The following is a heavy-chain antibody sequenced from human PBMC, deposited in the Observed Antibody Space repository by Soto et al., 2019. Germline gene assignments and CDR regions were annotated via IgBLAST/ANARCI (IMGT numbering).Heavy chain of an antibody. CDR3: ARDRSLPYYYDSSGPYGKRYFDL. J-gene: IGHJ2*01. CDR2: IYYSGST. D-gene: IGHD3-22*01. CDR1: GGSISSGGYY. Sequence: QVQLQESGPGLVKPSQTLSLTCTVSGGSISSGGYYWSWIRQHPGKGLEWIGYIYYSGSTYYNPSLKSRVTISVDTSKNQFSLKLSSVTAADTAVYYCARDRSLPYYYDSSGPYGKRYFDLWGRGTLVTVSS. V-gene: IGHV4-31*03.